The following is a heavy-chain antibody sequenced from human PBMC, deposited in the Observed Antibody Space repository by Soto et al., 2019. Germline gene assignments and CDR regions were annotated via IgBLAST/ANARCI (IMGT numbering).Heavy chain of an antibody. Sequence: PGGSLRLSCAASGFTFSSYAMSWVRQAPGKGLEWVSAISGSGGSTYYADSVKGRFTISRDNSKNTLYLQMNSLRAEDTAVYYCAKDPRHMAARPDFDYWSQGTLVTVSS. CDR1: GFTFSSYA. J-gene: IGHJ4*02. V-gene: IGHV3-23*01. D-gene: IGHD6-6*01. CDR2: ISGSGGST. CDR3: AKDPRHMAARPDFDY.